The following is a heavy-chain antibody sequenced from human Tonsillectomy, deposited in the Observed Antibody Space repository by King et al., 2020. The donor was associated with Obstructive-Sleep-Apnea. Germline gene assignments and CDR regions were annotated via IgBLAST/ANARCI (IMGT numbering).Heavy chain of an antibody. V-gene: IGHV4-31*03. Sequence: VQLQESGPGLVKPSQTLSLTCTVSGGSMSGNDYYWSWIRQHPGKDLEWIGYIYNSGRTDYNPSLEGRVSMSLDTSKNQFSLNGRSVTAADTAVYYCVRMRITSGAPNWFDPWGHGTLVTVSS. CDR2: IYNSGRT. CDR1: GGSMSGNDYY. J-gene: IGHJ5*02. D-gene: IGHD1-14*01. CDR3: VRMRITSGAPNWFDP.